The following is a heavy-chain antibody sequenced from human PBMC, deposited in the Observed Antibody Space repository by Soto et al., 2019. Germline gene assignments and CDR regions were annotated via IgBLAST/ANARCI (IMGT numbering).Heavy chain of an antibody. CDR3: ATIPATTILTDY. CDR1: GGSFRGYY. Sequence: SETLSLTCAVYGGSFRGYYWSWIRQPPGKGLEWIGEINHSGSTNYNPSLKSRVTISVDTSKNQFSLKLTSVTAADTAVYYCATIPATTILTDYWGQGTLVTVS. V-gene: IGHV4-34*01. J-gene: IGHJ4*02. D-gene: IGHD2-2*02. CDR2: INHSGST.